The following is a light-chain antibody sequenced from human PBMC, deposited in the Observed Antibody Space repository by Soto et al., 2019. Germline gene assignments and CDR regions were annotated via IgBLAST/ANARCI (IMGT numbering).Light chain of an antibody. V-gene: IGLV2-8*01. CDR3: SSYAGSNNFV. Sequence: QSVLTQPPSASGFPGQSVTISCTGTSSDVGYYDYVSWYQQHPGKAPKLVIYEVTKRPYGVPDRVSASKSGNTASLTVSGLRAEDEADYYCSSYAGSNNFVFGSGTKV. CDR2: EVT. CDR1: SSDVGYYDY. J-gene: IGLJ1*01.